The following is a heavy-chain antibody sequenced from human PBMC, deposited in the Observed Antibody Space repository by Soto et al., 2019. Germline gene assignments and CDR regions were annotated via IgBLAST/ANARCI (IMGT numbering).Heavy chain of an antibody. CDR2: VYYSGRT. CDR3: DRRSCGGTSCLNWIDP. D-gene: IGHD2-21*01. J-gene: IGHJ5*02. Sequence: QVHLQQSGPGLLKPSQTLSLTCTVSGGSITSDDSYWSWIRHPPGQGLEWIGDVYYSGRTFYNPSLESCVSMSVVTSKRQFWPTLMYVTATDSAVYYWDRRSCGGTSCLNWIDPCGQGSLVTVSS. V-gene: IGHV4-30-4*01. CDR1: GGSITSDDSY.